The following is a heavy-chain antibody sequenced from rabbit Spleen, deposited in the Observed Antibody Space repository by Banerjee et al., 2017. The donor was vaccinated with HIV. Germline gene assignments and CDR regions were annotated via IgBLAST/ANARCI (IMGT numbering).Heavy chain of an antibody. V-gene: IGHV1S45*01. D-gene: IGHD1-1*01. J-gene: IGHJ4*01. CDR2: IYGGSSGDT. CDR3: ARDLTGVIGWNFDL. CDR1: GFSFSSSYW. Sequence: QEQLEESGGDLVKPEGSLTLTCTASGFSFSSSYWICWVRQAPGKGLELIACIYGGSSGDTRYANWAKGRFMMSKTSSTTVTLQMTSLTAADTATYFCARDLTGVIGWNFDLWGPGTLVTVS.